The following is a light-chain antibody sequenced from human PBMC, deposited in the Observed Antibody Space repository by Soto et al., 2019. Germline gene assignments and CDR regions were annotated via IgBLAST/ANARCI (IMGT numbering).Light chain of an antibody. V-gene: IGLV6-57*04. J-gene: IGLJ2*01. CDR1: SGSIASNY. CDR3: QSYDSSTVV. Sequence: FMLTQPHSVSESSGKTVTISCTRSSGSIASNYVQLYQQRPGSAPTTVIYEDNQRRSGVPDRFSGSIDSSSNSASLTISGLKTEDEADYYCQSYDSSTVVFGGGTKLTVL. CDR2: EDN.